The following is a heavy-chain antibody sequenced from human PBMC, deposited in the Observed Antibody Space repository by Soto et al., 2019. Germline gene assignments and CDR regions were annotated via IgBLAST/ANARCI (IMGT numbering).Heavy chain of an antibody. Sequence: QVQLVESGGGVVQPGRSLRLSCAASGFTFSSYAMHWVRQAPGKGLEWVAVISYDGSNKYYADSVKGRFTSSRDNSKNSLYLQMNSLRAEDTAVYYCARDRINYYGSGSYFDYWGQGTLVTVST. CDR2: ISYDGSNK. CDR1: GFTFSSYA. V-gene: IGHV3-30-3*01. CDR3: ARDRINYYGSGSYFDY. D-gene: IGHD3-10*01. J-gene: IGHJ4*02.